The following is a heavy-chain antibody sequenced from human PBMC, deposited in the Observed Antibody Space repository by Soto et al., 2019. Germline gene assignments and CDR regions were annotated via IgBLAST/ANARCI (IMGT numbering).Heavy chain of an antibody. CDR2: IDPGGLYI. D-gene: IGHD1-26*01. CDR1: GYTFTNYF. CDR3: AREVGARRLDY. V-gene: IGHV1-46*01. J-gene: IGHJ4*02. Sequence: GASVKVSCKASGYTFTNYFMHWVRQAPGQGLEWMGIIDPGGLYIKYAQKFQARVIMTKNTSTSTVYMEMISLRSEDTAVYYCAREVGARRLDYWGQGTLVTVSS.